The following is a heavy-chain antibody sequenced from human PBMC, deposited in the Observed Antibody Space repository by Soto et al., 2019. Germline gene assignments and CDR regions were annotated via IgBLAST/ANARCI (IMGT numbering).Heavy chain of an antibody. CDR3: ASGGVGSFDR. V-gene: IGHV3-74*01. D-gene: IGHD1-26*01. CDR1: GFAFSSYW. Sequence: EVQLVESGGALVQPGGSLRLSCAASGFAFSSYWMHWVRQAPGKGLVWVSRVHSDGSSTSYADSVKGRVTISRDNAKNTVYLLITSLRAEDTALYYCASGGVGSFDRWGQGPLVTVSS. J-gene: IGHJ4*02. CDR2: VHSDGSST.